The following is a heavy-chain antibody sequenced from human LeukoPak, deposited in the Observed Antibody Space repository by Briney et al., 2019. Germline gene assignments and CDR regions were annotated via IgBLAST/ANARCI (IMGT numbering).Heavy chain of an antibody. D-gene: IGHD3-22*01. CDR2: IRYDGSNK. CDR1: GFTFSSYG. V-gene: IGHV3-30*02. Sequence: PGGSLRLSCAASGFTFSSYGMHWVRQAPGKGLEWVAFIRYDGSNKYYADSVKGRFTISRDNSKNTLYLQMNILRAEDTAVYYCAKDYGADYYDSSAIHFDYWGQGTLVTVSS. CDR3: AKDYGADYYDSSAIHFDY. J-gene: IGHJ4*02.